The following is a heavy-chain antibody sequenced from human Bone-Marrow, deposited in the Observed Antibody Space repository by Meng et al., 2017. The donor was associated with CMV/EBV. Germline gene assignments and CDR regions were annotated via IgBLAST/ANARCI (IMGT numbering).Heavy chain of an antibody. Sequence: SVKVSCKASGGTFSSYAISWVQQAPGQGLEWMGGIIPILGIANYAQKFQGRVTITADKSTSTAYMELSSLRSEDTAVYYCARDHGIVGATRFDYWGQGTLVAASS. CDR1: GGTFSSYA. V-gene: IGHV1-69*10. CDR3: ARDHGIVGATRFDY. D-gene: IGHD1-26*01. J-gene: IGHJ4*02. CDR2: IIPILGIA.